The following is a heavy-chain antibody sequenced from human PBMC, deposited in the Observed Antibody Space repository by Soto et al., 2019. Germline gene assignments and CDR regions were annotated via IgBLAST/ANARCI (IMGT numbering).Heavy chain of an antibody. Sequence: SETLCLTCTVSNGSISDGTYHWTWIRQPPGKGLEWIGYIFYRGSTSYNPSLRSRVSISMDTSKNQFSLTLSSVTAADTAVYYCARDNYGSGSYSPFDYWDPGTLVTVSS. CDR3: ARDNYGSGSYSPFDY. D-gene: IGHD3-10*01. J-gene: IGHJ4*02. V-gene: IGHV4-30-4*01. CDR2: IFYRGST. CDR1: NGSISDGTYH.